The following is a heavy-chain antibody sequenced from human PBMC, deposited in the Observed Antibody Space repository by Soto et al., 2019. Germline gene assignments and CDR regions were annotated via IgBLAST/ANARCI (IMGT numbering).Heavy chain of an antibody. CDR2: ISWNSGNI. CDR1: AFTFGDYA. Sequence: EVQLVESGGGLVQPGRSLRLSCAASAFTFGDYAMHWVRQAPEKGLEWVSCISWNSGNIVYVDSVEGRFTISRDNAKNSLYLQMNSLRPEDTAFYYCAKGYTTSCGAHVDCWGQGAVVNVSS. J-gene: IGHJ4*02. V-gene: IGHV3-9*01. CDR3: AKGYTTSCGAHVDC. D-gene: IGHD2-2*01.